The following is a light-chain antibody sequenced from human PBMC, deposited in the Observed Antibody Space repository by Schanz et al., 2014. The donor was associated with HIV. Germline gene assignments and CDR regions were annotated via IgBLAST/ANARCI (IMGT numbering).Light chain of an antibody. CDR2: GTD. Sequence: QSVLTQPPSASGTPGQRVTISCSGSSSNIGSNPVNSYQHLPGAAPKLLIYGTDQRPSGVPDRVSGSRSGTSASLAISGLQSGDEADYYCAAWDDTLNGYVFGSGTKLTVL. V-gene: IGLV1-44*01. CDR1: SSNIGSNP. J-gene: IGLJ6*01. CDR3: AAWDDTLNGYV.